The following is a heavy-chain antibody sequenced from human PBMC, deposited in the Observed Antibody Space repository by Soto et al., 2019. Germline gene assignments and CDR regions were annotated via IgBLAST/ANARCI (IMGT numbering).Heavy chain of an antibody. CDR1: GGSISSGGYY. D-gene: IGHD2-2*03. V-gene: IGHV4-31*03. CDR2: IYYSGST. Sequence: PSETLSLTCTVSGGSISSGGYYWSWIRQHPGKGLEWIEYIYYSGSTYYNPSLKSRVTISVDTSKNQFSLKLSSVTAADTAVYYCARTGERWILGYYFDYWGQGTLVTVSS. J-gene: IGHJ4*02. CDR3: ARTGERWILGYYFDY.